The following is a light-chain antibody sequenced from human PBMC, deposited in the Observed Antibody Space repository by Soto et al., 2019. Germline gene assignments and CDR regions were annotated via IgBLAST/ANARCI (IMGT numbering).Light chain of an antibody. Sequence: QAVVTQPASVSGSPGQSITISCTGTSSDVGSYNLVSWYQQHPGKAPKLMIYEGSKRPSGVSNRFSGSKSGNAASLTISGLQAEDEADYYCCSYAGGGTFYVFGTGTKLTVL. CDR3: CSYAGGGTFYV. V-gene: IGLV2-23*03. J-gene: IGLJ1*01. CDR2: EGS. CDR1: SSDVGSYNL.